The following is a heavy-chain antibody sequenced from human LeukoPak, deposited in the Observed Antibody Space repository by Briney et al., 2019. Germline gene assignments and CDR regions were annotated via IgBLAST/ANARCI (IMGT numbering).Heavy chain of an antibody. V-gene: IGHV1-46*01. Sequence: ASVTVSCKASGYTFTSYYMHWVRQAPGQGLEWMGIINPSGGSTSYAQKFQGRVTMTRDTSTSTVYMKLSSLRSEDTAVYYCARAHYYDFWSDTWGQGTLVTVSS. CDR2: INPSGGST. D-gene: IGHD3-3*01. CDR3: ARAHYYDFWSDT. CDR1: GYTFTSYY. J-gene: IGHJ5*02.